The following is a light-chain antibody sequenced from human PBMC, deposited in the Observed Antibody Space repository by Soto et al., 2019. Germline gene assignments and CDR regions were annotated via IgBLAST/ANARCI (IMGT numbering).Light chain of an antibody. Sequence: QCALTKPASVSGSPGESITISCTGTSSDVGGYNYVSWYQHHPGKAPKLMIYDVSNRPSGVSNRFSGSKSGNTASLTISGLQPEDEADYYRSSYTTSNTRQIVFGTGTKVTVL. V-gene: IGLV2-14*03. CDR1: SSDVGGYNY. CDR2: DVS. CDR3: SSYTTSNTRQIV. J-gene: IGLJ1*01.